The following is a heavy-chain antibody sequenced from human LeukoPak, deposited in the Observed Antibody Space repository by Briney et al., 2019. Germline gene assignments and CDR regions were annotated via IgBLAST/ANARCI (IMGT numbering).Heavy chain of an antibody. D-gene: IGHD3-9*01. J-gene: IGHJ4*02. CDR1: GYSFTSYG. Sequence: ASVKVSCKASGYSFTSYGITWVRRAPGQGLEWMGWITTYNGKTNYAQNFQTRVTITTDTSTNTAYMELRSLRSDDTAVYYCARGINYDLLTGHSEGFDFWGQGTPVTVSS. V-gene: IGHV1-18*01. CDR3: ARGINYDLLTGHSEGFDF. CDR2: ITTYNGKT.